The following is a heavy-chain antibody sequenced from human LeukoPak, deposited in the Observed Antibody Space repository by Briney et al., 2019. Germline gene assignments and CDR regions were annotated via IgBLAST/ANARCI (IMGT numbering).Heavy chain of an antibody. CDR2: INHSGST. CDR3: ASLLRTRYCSGGSCYSRGDNFDY. J-gene: IGHJ4*02. V-gene: IGHV4-34*01. D-gene: IGHD2-15*01. CDR1: GGSFSGYY. Sequence: PSETLSLTCAVYGGSFSGYYWSWIRQPPGKGPEWIGEINHSGSTNYNPSLKSRVTISVDTSKNQFSLKLSSVTAADTAVYYCASLLRTRYCSGGSCYSRGDNFDYWGQGTLVTVSS.